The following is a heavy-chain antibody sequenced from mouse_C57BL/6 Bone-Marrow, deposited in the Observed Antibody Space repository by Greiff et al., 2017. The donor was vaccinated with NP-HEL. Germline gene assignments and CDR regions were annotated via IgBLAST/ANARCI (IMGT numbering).Heavy chain of an antibody. J-gene: IGHJ3*01. CDR3: ARDWHYYGSSGPY. D-gene: IGHD1-1*01. Sequence: QVQLQQPGAELVKPGASVKLSCKASGYTFTSYWMQWVKQRPGQGLEWIGEIDPSDSYTNYTQKFKGQATLTVDTSSSTAYMQLSSLTSEDSAVYYCARDWHYYGSSGPYWGQGTLVTVSA. CDR2: IDPSDSYT. CDR1: GYTFTSYW. V-gene: IGHV1-50*01.